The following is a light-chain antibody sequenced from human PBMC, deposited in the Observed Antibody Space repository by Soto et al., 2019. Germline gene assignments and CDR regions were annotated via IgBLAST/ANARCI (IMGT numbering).Light chain of an antibody. J-gene: IGKJ4*01. Sequence: DIVLTQSPLSLPVTPGEPASISCRSSQSLLHRNGYNYLDWYLQKPGQSPQLLIYLGSNRSSGVPDRFSGSGSGTDFTLKISRVEAEDVGIYYCMQARRTTLSFGGGTKVEIK. CDR1: QSLLHRNGYNY. V-gene: IGKV2-28*01. CDR3: MQARRTTLS. CDR2: LGS.